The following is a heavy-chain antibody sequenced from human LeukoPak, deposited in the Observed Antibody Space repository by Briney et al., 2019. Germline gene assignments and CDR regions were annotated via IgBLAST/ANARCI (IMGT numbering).Heavy chain of an antibody. CDR1: GFTFSSYS. Sequence: GGSLRLSCAASGFTFSSYSMNWVRQAPGKGLEWVSYISSSSSTIYYADSVKGRFTISRDNAKNSLYPQMNSLRAEDTAVYYCARARIAVAGHPLQYWGQGTLVTVSS. CDR2: ISSSSSTI. V-gene: IGHV3-48*04. CDR3: ARARIAVAGHPLQY. D-gene: IGHD6-13*01. J-gene: IGHJ4*02.